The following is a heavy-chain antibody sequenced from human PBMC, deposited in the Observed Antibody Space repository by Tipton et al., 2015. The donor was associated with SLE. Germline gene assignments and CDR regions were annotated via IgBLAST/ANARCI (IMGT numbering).Heavy chain of an antibody. CDR2: IFTSGST. CDR3: ARDSVWVQGVKGAFDI. CDR1: GVSISSGSNY. Sequence: TLSLTCSVSGVSISSGSNYWTWIRQPAGKGLEWIGRIFTSGSTDYNPSLRSRVTISLDTSKNQFSLELRSVTAADTAVYYCARDSVWVQGVKGAFDIWGQGTMVTVSS. D-gene: IGHD3-10*01. V-gene: IGHV4-61*02. J-gene: IGHJ3*02.